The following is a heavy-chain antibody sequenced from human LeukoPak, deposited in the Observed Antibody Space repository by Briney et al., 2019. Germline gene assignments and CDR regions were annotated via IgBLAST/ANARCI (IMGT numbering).Heavy chain of an antibody. CDR2: ISAYNGNT. D-gene: IGHD6-6*01. V-gene: IGHV1-18*01. Sequence: ASVKVSCKASGYTFTTYGISWVRQAPGQGPEWMGWISAYNGNTNYAQKFQGRVTMTTDTSTSTAYMELRSLRSDDTAVYYCANSSFQDYYYMDVWGKGTTVTVSS. CDR3: ANSSFQDYYYMDV. J-gene: IGHJ6*03. CDR1: GYTFTTYG.